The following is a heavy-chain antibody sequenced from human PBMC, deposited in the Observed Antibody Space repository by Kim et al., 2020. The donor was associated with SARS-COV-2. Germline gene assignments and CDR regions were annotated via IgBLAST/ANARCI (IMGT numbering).Heavy chain of an antibody. CDR2: ISSSGSTI. CDR1: GFTFSSYE. Sequence: GGSLRLSCAASGFTFSSYEMNWVRQAPGKGLEWVSYISSSGSTIYYADSVKGRFTISRDNAKNSLYLQMNSLRAEDTAVYYCARDHQRRFLEWLLSAGMDVWGQGTTVTVSS. CDR3: ARDHQRRFLEWLLSAGMDV. V-gene: IGHV3-48*03. J-gene: IGHJ6*02. D-gene: IGHD3-3*01.